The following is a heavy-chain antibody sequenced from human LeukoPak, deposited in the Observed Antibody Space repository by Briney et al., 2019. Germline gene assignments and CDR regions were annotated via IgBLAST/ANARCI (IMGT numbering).Heavy chain of an antibody. V-gene: IGHV4-61*01. J-gene: IGHJ4*02. D-gene: IGHD3-9*01. CDR2: IYYSGST. Sequence: PSETLSLTCTVSGGSVSSGSYYWSWIRQPPGKGLEWIGYIYYSGSTNYNPSLKSRVTISVDTSKNQFSLKLSSVTAADTAVYYCARGAYDILTGYYPLDYWGQGTLVTVSS. CDR1: GGSVSSGSYY. CDR3: ARGAYDILTGYYPLDY.